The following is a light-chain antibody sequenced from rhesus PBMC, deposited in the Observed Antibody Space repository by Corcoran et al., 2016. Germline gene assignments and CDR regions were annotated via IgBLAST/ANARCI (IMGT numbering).Light chain of an antibody. CDR1: QDISSY. V-gene: IGKV1-28*02. CDR3: LQHDSYPFT. J-gene: IGKJ3*01. CDR2: DAS. Sequence: DIQMTQSPSSLSASVGHTVTITCRASQDISSYLNWFQQKPGKAPKLLIYDASSLESWVPSRFSGSGFGTDFTLPISGLQPEDFATYYCLQHDSYPFTFGPGTKLDIK.